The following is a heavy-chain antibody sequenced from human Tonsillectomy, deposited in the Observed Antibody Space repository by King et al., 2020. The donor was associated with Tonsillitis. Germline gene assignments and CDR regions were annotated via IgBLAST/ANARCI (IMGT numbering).Heavy chain of an antibody. CDR2: INPEDSDT. D-gene: IGHD3-10*01. Sequence: VQLVQSGAEVKKPGESLKISCKGSGYRFSNYWIGWVRQKAGKGLEWMGSINPEDSDTRYSPTFPGQVTISADNSISTASLQWSSLKAPDRAMYYCARRDGSGRYYSFDYWGQGNLVPVPS. V-gene: IGHV5-51*01. CDR1: GYRFSNYW. J-gene: IGHJ4*02. CDR3: ARRDGSGRYYSFDY.